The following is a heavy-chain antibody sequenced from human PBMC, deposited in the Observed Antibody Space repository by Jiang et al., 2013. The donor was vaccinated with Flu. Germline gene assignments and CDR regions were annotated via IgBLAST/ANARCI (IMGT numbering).Heavy chain of an antibody. D-gene: IGHD4-17*01. CDR3: ARAGDFFEYGFDY. CDR2: IYYTGST. CDR1: DGSINSFY. V-gene: IGHV4-59*01. J-gene: IGHJ4*02. Sequence: GLVKPSETLSLTCTVSDGSINSFYWSWIRQPPGKRLEWIGNIYYTGSTKYNPSLKSRVTILVDTSKNQFSLKLTSVIAADTAVYYCARAGDFFEYGFDYWGQGALVSVSS.